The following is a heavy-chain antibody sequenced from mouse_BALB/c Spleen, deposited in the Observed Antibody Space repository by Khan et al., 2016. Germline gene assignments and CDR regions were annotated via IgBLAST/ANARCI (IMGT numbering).Heavy chain of an antibody. CDR3: ARRRDYYGSSLYGYFDV. CDR1: GYSITSDYA. Sequence: EVQLQESGPGLVKPSQSLSLTCTVTGYSITSDYAWNWIRQFPGNKLEWMGYISYSGSTSYNPSLKSRISITRDTSKNQFFLQLNSVTTEDTATYNCARRRDYYGSSLYGYFDVWGAGTTVTVSS. CDR2: ISYSGST. V-gene: IGHV3-2*02. J-gene: IGHJ1*01. D-gene: IGHD1-1*01.